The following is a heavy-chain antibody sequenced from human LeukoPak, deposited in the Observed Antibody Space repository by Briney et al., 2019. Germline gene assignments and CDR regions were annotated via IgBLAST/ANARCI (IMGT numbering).Heavy chain of an antibody. D-gene: IGHD2-2*01. CDR3: ARGGSSGVPAALIDY. Sequence: KAGGSLRLSCAASGFNFNDYYMSWIRQAPGKGLEWVSYISSASGYKNYADSVKGRFTISRDNAKNSLFLQMNSLRAEDTAVYYCARGGSSGVPAALIDYWGQGTLVTVSS. CDR2: ISSASGYK. CDR1: GFNFNDYY. V-gene: IGHV3-11*03. J-gene: IGHJ4*02.